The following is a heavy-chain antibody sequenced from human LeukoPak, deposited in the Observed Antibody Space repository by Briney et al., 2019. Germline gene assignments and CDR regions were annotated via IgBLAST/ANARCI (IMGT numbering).Heavy chain of an antibody. J-gene: IGHJ5*02. V-gene: IGHV4-59*11. Sequence: SETLSLTCTVSGDSITSHYWSWVRQAPGKGLVWIGYIFYSGSTNYSPSLKSRVTISVATSKNQFSLRLKSVTAADTAVYFCARTGDYSRSTGGWFDPWGQGTLVTVSS. D-gene: IGHD4-11*01. CDR3: ARTGDYSRSTGGWFDP. CDR1: GDSITSHY. CDR2: IFYSGST.